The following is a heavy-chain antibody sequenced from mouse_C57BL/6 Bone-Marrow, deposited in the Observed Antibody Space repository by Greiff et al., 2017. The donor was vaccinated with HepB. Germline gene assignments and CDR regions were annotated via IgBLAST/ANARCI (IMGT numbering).Heavy chain of an antibody. CDR1: GFTFSDYY. Sequence: EVQLVESGGGLVQPGGSLKLSCAASGFTFSDYYMYWVRQTPEKRLEWVAYISNGGGSTYYPDTVKGRFTISRDNAKNTLYLQMSRLKSEDTAMYYCARHEEISGQVDYYAMDYWGQGTSVTVSS. CDR2: ISNGGGST. D-gene: IGHD3-2*02. J-gene: IGHJ4*01. CDR3: ARHEEISGQVDYYAMDY. V-gene: IGHV5-12*01.